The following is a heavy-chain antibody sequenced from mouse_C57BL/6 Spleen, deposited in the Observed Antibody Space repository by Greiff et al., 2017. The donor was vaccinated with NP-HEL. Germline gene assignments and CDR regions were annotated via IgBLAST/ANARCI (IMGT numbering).Heavy chain of an antibody. V-gene: IGHV1-55*01. D-gene: IGHD2-1*01. Sequence: QVQLKQPGAELVKPGASVKMSCKASGYTFTSYWITWVKQRPGQGLEWIGDIYPGSGSTNYNEKFKSKATLTVDTSSSTAYMQLSSLTSEDSAVYYCARRYYGNYGYAMDYWGQGTSVTVSS. CDR3: ARRYYGNYGYAMDY. CDR1: GYTFTSYW. CDR2: IYPGSGST. J-gene: IGHJ4*01.